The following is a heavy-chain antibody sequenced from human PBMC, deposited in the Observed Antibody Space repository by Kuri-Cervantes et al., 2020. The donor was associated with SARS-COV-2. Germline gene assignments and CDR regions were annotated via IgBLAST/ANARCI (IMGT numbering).Heavy chain of an antibody. CDR2: ISSSSSYM. D-gene: IGHD4-11*01. Sequence: GESLKISCAASGFTFSSYSMNWVRQAPGKGLEWVSSISSSSSYMYYADSMRGRFTISRDNAKNSLYLQMNSLRAEDTAVYYCAREDGKALQDPRLWDYWGQGTLVTVSS. CDR3: AREDGKALQDPRLWDY. J-gene: IGHJ4*02. CDR1: GFTFSSYS. V-gene: IGHV3-21*01.